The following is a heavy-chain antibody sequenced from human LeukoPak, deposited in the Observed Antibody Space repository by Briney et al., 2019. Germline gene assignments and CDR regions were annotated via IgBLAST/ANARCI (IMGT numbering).Heavy chain of an antibody. Sequence: SETLSLTCAVYGGSFSGYYWSWIRQPPGKGLEWIGEINHSGSTNYNPSLKSRVTISVDTSKNQFSLKLSSVTAADTAVYYCARGRKGQLWLRAFFDYWGQGTLVTVSS. CDR3: ARGRKGQLWLRAFFDY. V-gene: IGHV4-34*01. J-gene: IGHJ4*02. CDR1: GGSFSGYY. CDR2: INHSGST. D-gene: IGHD5-18*01.